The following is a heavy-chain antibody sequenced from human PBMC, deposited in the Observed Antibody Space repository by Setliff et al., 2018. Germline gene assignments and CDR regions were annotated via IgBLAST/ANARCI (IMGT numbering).Heavy chain of an antibody. D-gene: IGHD3-10*01. V-gene: IGHV7-4-1*02. CDR1: GYTITNFA. J-gene: IGHJ6*03. CDR2: INTNTGFP. Sequence: ASVKVSCKASGYTITNFALNWVRQAPGQGLEWMGWINTNTGFPTYAQGFTGRFVFSLDTSVSTAYLQISSLKSEDTAVYYCARGSRFGTIVYKGDYYMDVWGKGTTVTVSS. CDR3: ARGSRFGTIVYKGDYYMDV.